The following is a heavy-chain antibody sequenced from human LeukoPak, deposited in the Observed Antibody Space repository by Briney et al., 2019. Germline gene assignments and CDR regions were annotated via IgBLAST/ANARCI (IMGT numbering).Heavy chain of an antibody. Sequence: PSETLSLTCTVSGGSISSDGYYWSWIRQPPGKGLEWIGYIYHSGSTYYNPSLKSRVTISVDRSKNQFSLKLSSVTAADTAVYYCARVVVVPAASYYFDYWGQGTLVTVSS. V-gene: IGHV4-30-2*01. CDR3: ARVVVVPAASYYFDY. D-gene: IGHD2-2*01. CDR1: GGSISSDGYY. J-gene: IGHJ4*02. CDR2: IYHSGST.